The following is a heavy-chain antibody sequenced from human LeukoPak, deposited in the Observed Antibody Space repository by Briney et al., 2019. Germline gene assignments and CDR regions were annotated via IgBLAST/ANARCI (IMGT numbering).Heavy chain of an antibody. CDR2: IRYDGSAK. CDR1: GFTFSSYG. Sequence: HPGGSLRLSCAASGFTFSSYGMHWVRQAPGKGLEWVAFIRYDGSAKYDADSGKGRFTISRDNSKNTLYLQMNSLRAEDTAAYYCANLPIRGSGSYYTDYWGQGTLVTVSS. CDR3: ANLPIRGSGSYYTDY. J-gene: IGHJ4*02. V-gene: IGHV3-30*02. D-gene: IGHD3-10*01.